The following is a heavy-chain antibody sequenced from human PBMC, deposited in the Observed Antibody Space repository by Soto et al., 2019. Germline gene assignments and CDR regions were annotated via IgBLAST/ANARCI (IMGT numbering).Heavy chain of an antibody. CDR2: ILNDGSNR. D-gene: IGHD3-10*01. J-gene: IGHJ6*02. CDR1: GFTFSNYG. Sequence: QVPLVESGGGVVQPGRSLRLSCAASGFTFSNYGMHWVRQAPGKGLEWVAVILNDGSNRYHADSVNDRFTISRDNSKNTLYLQMNSLRAEDTAVYYCARDDEYSGNGMDVWGQGTTVTVS. V-gene: IGHV3-33*01. CDR3: ARDDEYSGNGMDV.